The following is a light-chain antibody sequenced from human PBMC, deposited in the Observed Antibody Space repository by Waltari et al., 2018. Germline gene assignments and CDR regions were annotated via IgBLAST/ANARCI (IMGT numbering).Light chain of an antibody. V-gene: IGKV3-15*01. J-gene: IGKJ4*01. CDR2: VAS. CDR3: QQYNNWPPLT. Sequence: EIVMTQSPVTLSVYPGEESTLSCRASQSVSRDLAWYTQKPGQAPRLLIYVASTRATGIPARFSRSGSGTEFTLTISSMQSEDFAVYYCQQYNNWPPLTFGGGTKVEIK. CDR1: QSVSRD.